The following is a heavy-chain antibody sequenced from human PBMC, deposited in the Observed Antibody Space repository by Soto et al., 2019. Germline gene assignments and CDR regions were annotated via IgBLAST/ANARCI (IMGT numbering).Heavy chain of an antibody. J-gene: IGHJ4*02. CDR2: ISYDGSNK. CDR3: AKDRPLGDY. Sequence: GGSLRLSCAASGFTFSSYGMHWVRQAPGKGLEWVAVISYDGSNKYYADSVKGRSTISRDNSKNTLYLQMNSLRAEDTAVYYCAKDRPLGDYWGQGTLVTVSS. CDR1: GFTFSSYG. V-gene: IGHV3-30*18.